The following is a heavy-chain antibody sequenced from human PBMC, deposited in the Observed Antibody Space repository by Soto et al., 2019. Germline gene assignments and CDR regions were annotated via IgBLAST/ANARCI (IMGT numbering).Heavy chain of an antibody. CDR1: GGTFSSYA. J-gene: IGHJ6*02. D-gene: IGHD2-15*01. CDR2: IIPIFGRG. Sequence: QLQLVQSGAEVKKPGSSVKVSCKASGGTFSSYAFSWVRQAPGQGLEWMGGIIPIFGRGNFAQKFQGRVTIIADESTSTGYMELSSLRPEDTAVYYCASDPTYSDNGMVVPAIYGMDVWGQGTTVTVSS. V-gene: IGHV1-69*12. CDR3: ASDPTYSDNGMVVPAIYGMDV.